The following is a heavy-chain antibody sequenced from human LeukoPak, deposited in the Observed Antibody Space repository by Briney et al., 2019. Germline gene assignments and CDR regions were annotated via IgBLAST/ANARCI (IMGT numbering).Heavy chain of an antibody. J-gene: IGHJ4*02. CDR2: FDPEDGET. D-gene: IGHD5-18*01. Sequence: ASVKVSCKVSGYTLTELSMHWVRQAPGKGLEWMGGFDPEDGETIYAQKFQGRVIMTEDTSTDTAYMELSSLRSEDTAIYFCASTSKRGYTYNFSDYWGQGTLVTVSS. CDR1: GYTLTELS. V-gene: IGHV1-24*01. CDR3: ASTSKRGYTYNFSDY.